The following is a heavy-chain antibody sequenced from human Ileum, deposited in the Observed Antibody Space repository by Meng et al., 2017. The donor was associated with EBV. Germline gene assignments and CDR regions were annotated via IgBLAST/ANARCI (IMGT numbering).Heavy chain of an antibody. Sequence: QVQLQESGLGLVKPLQTLSLTCTVSGGSISSGDYYWSWIRQPPGKGLEWIGYIYYSGSTYYNPSLKSRVTISVDTSKNQFSLKLSSVTAADTAVYYCARGYYDSSGYGYWYFDLWGRGTLVTVFS. CDR2: IYYSGST. J-gene: IGHJ2*01. CDR3: ARGYYDSSGYGYWYFDL. CDR1: GGSISSGDYY. D-gene: IGHD3-22*01. V-gene: IGHV4-30-4*01.